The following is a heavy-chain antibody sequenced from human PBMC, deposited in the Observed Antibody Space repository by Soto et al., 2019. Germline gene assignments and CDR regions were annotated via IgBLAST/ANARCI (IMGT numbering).Heavy chain of an antibody. D-gene: IGHD5-18*01. Sequence: XETLSLTCTVSGVSISSYYWSWIRQPPGKGLEWIGYIYYSGSTNYNPSLKSRVTISVDTSKNQFSLKLSSVTAADTAVYYCARDSSVDTAMNYDYWGQGTLVTVSS. V-gene: IGHV4-59*01. CDR1: GVSISSYY. J-gene: IGHJ4*02. CDR3: ARDSSVDTAMNYDY. CDR2: IYYSGST.